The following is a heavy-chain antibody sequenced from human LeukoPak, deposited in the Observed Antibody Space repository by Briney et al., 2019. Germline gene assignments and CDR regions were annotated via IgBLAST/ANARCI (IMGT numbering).Heavy chain of an antibody. Sequence: PGGSLRRSCTASGFVFSGDNMNWVRQAPGKGLEWVTHISENIYHADSVRGRFTITRDNDKNSLYVQMSNMRAEDTAVYYCVREIGRPKTFYFHSWGRGTLVIVSS. CDR3: VREIGRPKTFYFHS. V-gene: IGHV3-69-1*01. CDR1: GFVFSGDN. J-gene: IGHJ4*02. CDR2: ISENI.